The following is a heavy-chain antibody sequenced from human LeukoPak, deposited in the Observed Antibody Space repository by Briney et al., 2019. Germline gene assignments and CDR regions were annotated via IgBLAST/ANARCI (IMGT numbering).Heavy chain of an antibody. CDR1: GFTFSSYS. V-gene: IGHV3-21*01. CDR2: ISSSSSYI. Sequence: PGGSLRLSRAASGFTFSSYSMNWVRQAPGKGLEWVSSISSSSSYIYYADSVKGRFTISRDNAKNSLYLQMNSLRAEDTAVYYCARDGYYYDSMGAFDIWGQGTMVTVSS. J-gene: IGHJ3*02. CDR3: ARDGYYYDSMGAFDI. D-gene: IGHD3-22*01.